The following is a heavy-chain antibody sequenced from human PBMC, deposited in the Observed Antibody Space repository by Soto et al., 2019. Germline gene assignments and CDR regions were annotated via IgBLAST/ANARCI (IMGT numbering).Heavy chain of an antibody. J-gene: IGHJ4*02. D-gene: IGHD2-15*01. Sequence: QVQLQESGPGLVKPSQTLSLTCTVSGGSISSGGYYWSWIRQHPGKGLEWIGYIYYSGSTYYNPSLKSRVTISVDTSKNQFSLKLSSVTAADTAVYYCARDQALKGYCSGGSCYSGLRHWGQGTLVTVSS. CDR1: GGSISSGGYY. V-gene: IGHV4-31*03. CDR2: IYYSGST. CDR3: ARDQALKGYCSGGSCYSGLRH.